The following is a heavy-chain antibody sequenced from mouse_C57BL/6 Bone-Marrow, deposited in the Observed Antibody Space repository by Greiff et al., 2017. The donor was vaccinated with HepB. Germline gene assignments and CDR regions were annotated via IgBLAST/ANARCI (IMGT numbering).Heavy chain of an antibody. J-gene: IGHJ3*01. CDR1: GYAFSSSW. Sequence: VQLQQSGPELVKPGASVKISCKASGYAFSSSWMNWVKQRPGKGLEWIGRIYPGDGDTNYNGKLKGKATLTADKSSSTAYMQLSSLTSEDSAVYFCARGNYYGSSFFAYWGQGTLVTVSA. CDR2: IYPGDGDT. V-gene: IGHV1-82*01. CDR3: ARGNYYGSSFFAY. D-gene: IGHD1-1*01.